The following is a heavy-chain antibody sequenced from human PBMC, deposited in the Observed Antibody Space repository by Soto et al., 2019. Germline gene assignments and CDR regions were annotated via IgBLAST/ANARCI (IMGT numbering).Heavy chain of an antibody. CDR2: ISGSGGST. V-gene: IGHV3-23*01. Sequence: GESLKISCAASGCTFSSYAMIWVRQAPGKGLEWVSAISGSGGSTYYADSVKGRFTISRDNAKNSLYLQMNSLRAEDTAVYYCARSHLYYDSSGYPDYWGQGTLVTVSS. D-gene: IGHD3-22*01. CDR1: GCTFSSYA. J-gene: IGHJ4*02. CDR3: ARSHLYYDSSGYPDY.